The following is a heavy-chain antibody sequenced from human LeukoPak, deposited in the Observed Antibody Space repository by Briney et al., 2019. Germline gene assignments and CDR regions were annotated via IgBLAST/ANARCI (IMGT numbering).Heavy chain of an antibody. Sequence: ASVKVSCKASGYTFTGYHIHWVRQAPGQGVEWMGWINPNSGGTNYAQKFQGRVTMTRDTSISTAYMELTRLRSDDTAVYYCARVFDNWNYGRYAEYFQHWGQGTLVTVSS. J-gene: IGHJ1*01. CDR2: INPNSGGT. D-gene: IGHD1-7*01. CDR3: ARVFDNWNYGRYAEYFQH. CDR1: GYTFTGYH. V-gene: IGHV1-2*02.